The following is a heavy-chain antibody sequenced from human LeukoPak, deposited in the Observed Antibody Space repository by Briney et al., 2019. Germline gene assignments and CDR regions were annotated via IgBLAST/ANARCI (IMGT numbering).Heavy chain of an antibody. CDR1: GFTFSSYT. V-gene: IGHV3-23*01. J-gene: IGHJ4*02. CDR2: ISGFGGAT. D-gene: IGHD6-19*01. Sequence: GGSLRLSCAASGFTFSSYTMSWVRQAPGKGLEWVSAISGFGGATNYADSVKGRFTISRDNSKNAVYLQMNSLRAEDTAVYYCAKGGRYSSGWYDLYYWGQGTLVTVSS. CDR3: AKGGRYSSGWYDLYY.